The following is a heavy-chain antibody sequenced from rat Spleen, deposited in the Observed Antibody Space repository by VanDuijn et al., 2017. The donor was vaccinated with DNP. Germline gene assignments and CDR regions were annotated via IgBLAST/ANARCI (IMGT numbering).Heavy chain of an antibody. D-gene: IGHD1-2*01. Sequence: EVQLVETGGGLVQPGRSLKLSCVASGFTFSSYWMYWIRQAPGKGLEWIASINTDGGRTYYLDSVKGRFTISRDNAARTVYLQMSSLRSEDIATYYCARQGDYSSYTPMDAWGQGTSVTVSS. CDR3: ARQGDYSSYTPMDA. CDR2: INTDGGRT. J-gene: IGHJ4*01. CDR1: GFTFSSYW. V-gene: IGHV5-58*01.